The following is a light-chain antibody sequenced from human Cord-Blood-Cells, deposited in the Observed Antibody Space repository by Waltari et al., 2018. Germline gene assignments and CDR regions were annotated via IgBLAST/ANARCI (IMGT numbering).Light chain of an antibody. V-gene: IGLV2-14*01. CDR2: DVS. J-gene: IGLJ2*01. Sequence: QSALTQPASVSGSPGQSITIPCPGTSSDVGGYNYVSWYQQHPGKAPNLMIYDVSNRPSWVSNRFSGSKSGNTASLTISVLQAEDEADYYCSSYTSSSTLVFGGGTKLTVL. CDR1: SSDVGGYNY. CDR3: SSYTSSSTLV.